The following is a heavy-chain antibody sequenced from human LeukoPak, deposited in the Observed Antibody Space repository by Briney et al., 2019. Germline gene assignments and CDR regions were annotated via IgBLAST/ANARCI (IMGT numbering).Heavy chain of an antibody. V-gene: IGHV1-8*01. CDR1: GYTFTSYD. J-gene: IGHJ4*02. CDR3: ARAILNLGGAFDY. D-gene: IGHD2-15*01. CDR2: MNPNSGNT. Sequence: ASLNVSCKASGYTFTSYDINWVRQATGQGLEWMGWMNPNSGNTGYAQKFQGRVTMTRHTSISTAYMQLSSLRSEATAVYYCARAILNLGGAFDYWGQGKLVTVSS.